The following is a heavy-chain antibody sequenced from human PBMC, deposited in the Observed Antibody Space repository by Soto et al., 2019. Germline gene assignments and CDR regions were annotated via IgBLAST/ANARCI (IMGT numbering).Heavy chain of an antibody. Sequence: QVQLVESGGGVVQPGRSLRLSCAASGFTFSSYGMHWVRQAPGKGLEWVAVIWYDGSNKYYADSVKGRFTISRDNSKNTLYLLMNSLRAEDTAVYYCARDLYSSGWYDYWGQGTLVTVSS. CDR3: ARDLYSSGWYDY. CDR1: GFTFSSYG. V-gene: IGHV3-33*01. D-gene: IGHD6-19*01. J-gene: IGHJ4*02. CDR2: IWYDGSNK.